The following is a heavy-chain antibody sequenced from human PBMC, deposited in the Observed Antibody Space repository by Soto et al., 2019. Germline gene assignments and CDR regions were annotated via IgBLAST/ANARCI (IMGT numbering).Heavy chain of an antibody. CDR3: TRGPRPISTGTGAY. Sequence: GRSLRVYCAAPGVIFKMYWMHWVRQSPGKGLVWISRIYNDGTYSDYADSVRGRFTISRDNVNDTLYLQMNNLRAEDSGLYYCTRGPRPISTGTGAYWGQGTQVTVSS. D-gene: IGHD3-10*01. J-gene: IGHJ4*02. V-gene: IGHV3-74*01. CDR1: GVIFKMYW. CDR2: IYNDGTYS.